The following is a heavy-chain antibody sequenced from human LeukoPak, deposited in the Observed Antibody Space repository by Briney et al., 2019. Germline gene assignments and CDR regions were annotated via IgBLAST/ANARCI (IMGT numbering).Heavy chain of an antibody. CDR2: IYYTGST. J-gene: IGHJ4*02. CDR1: GGSISTDY. CDR3: ARGSGWLPDC. D-gene: IGHD6-19*01. V-gene: IGHV4-59*01. Sequence: PSGTLSLTCTVSGGSISTDYWSWIRQPPGKRLEWIGNIYYTGSTNYNPSLRSRVTISVDTSKNQFSLQLTSVTAADTAVYYCARGSGWLPDCWGQGTLVTVSP.